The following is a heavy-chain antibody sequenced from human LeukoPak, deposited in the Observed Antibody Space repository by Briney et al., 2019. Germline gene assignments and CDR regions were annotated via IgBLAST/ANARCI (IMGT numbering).Heavy chain of an antibody. CDR2: IYPGDSDT. D-gene: IGHD5-24*01. CDR1: GYSLTKYW. J-gene: IGHJ4*02. Sequence: GESLKISCKASGYSLTKYWIGWVRQVPGKGLEWMGIIYPGDSDTRYSPSFQGQVTISADKSTSTAYLQWSSLEASDTAIYYCARVLQMATFSGAQAHWGQGTLVTVSS. CDR3: ARVLQMATFSGAQAH. V-gene: IGHV5-51*01.